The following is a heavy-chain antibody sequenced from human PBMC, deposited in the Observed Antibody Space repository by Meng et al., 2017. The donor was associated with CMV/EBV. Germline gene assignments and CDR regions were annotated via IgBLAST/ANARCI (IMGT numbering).Heavy chain of an antibody. J-gene: IGHJ3*02. CDR3: ARDRLPLYYYDSSGRNAFDI. Sequence: GESLKISCAASGFTFSDYYMSWIRQAPGKGLEWVSYISSSGSTIYYADSVKGRFTISRDNAKNSLYLQMNGLRAEDTAVYYCARDRLPLYYYDSSGRNAFDIWGQGTMVTVSS. CDR2: ISSSGSTI. D-gene: IGHD3-22*01. CDR1: GFTFSDYY. V-gene: IGHV3-11*04.